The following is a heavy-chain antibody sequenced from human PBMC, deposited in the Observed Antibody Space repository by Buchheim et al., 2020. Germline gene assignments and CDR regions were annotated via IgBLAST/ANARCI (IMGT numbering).Heavy chain of an antibody. CDR2: INPSGGST. J-gene: IGHJ6*02. Sequence: QVQLVQSGAEVKKPGASVKVSCKASGYTFTSYYIHWVRQAPGQGLEWMGIINPSGGSTNYAQKFQGRVTMTRDTSKSTVYMELSSLRSEDTALYYCARDKFGSGRPSIMDVWGQGTT. D-gene: IGHD3-10*01. V-gene: IGHV1-46*01. CDR1: GYTFTSYY. CDR3: ARDKFGSGRPSIMDV.